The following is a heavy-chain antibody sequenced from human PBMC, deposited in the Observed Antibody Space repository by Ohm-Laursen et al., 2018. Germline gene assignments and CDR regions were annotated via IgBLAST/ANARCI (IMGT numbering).Heavy chain of an antibody. Sequence: SSVKVSCKPSGYTFTSYGINWVRQAPGQGLEWMGTIIPFLSITNYAQIFQGRLTFVADKSTTIVYMQLSSLRSEDTAIYYCARGRPSTMLTNNAFDIWGQGTMVTVSS. CDR3: ARGRPSTMLTNNAFDI. J-gene: IGHJ3*02. D-gene: IGHD1/OR15-1a*01. CDR1: GYTFTSYG. CDR2: IIPFLSIT. V-gene: IGHV1-69*04.